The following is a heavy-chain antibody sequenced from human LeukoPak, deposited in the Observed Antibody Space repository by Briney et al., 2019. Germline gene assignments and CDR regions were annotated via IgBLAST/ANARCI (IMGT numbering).Heavy chain of an antibody. Sequence: SETLSLTCTVSGDSISSYYWSWIRQTPGKGLEWIGYIYHSGSTNYNPSLKSRITISVDTSKNQFSLKLSSVTAADTAVYYCARGLDYYYDSSGYYVWGQGTLVTVSS. V-gene: IGHV4-59*12. CDR3: ARGLDYYYDSSGYYV. J-gene: IGHJ4*02. CDR1: GDSISSYY. D-gene: IGHD3-22*01. CDR2: IYHSGST.